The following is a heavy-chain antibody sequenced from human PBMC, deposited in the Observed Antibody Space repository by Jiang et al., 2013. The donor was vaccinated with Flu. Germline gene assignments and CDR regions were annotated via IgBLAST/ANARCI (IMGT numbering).Heavy chain of an antibody. D-gene: IGHD2-2*01. CDR2: IYPGDSDT. Sequence: GAEVKKPGESLKISCKGSGYSFTSYWIGWVRQMPGKGLEWMGIIYPGDSDTRYSPSFQGQVTISADKSISTAYLQWSSLKASDTAMYYCAAVPAATEFDYYYGMDVWGQGTTVTVSS. J-gene: IGHJ6*02. CDR3: AAVPAATEFDYYYGMDV. CDR1: GYSFTSYW. V-gene: IGHV5-51*01.